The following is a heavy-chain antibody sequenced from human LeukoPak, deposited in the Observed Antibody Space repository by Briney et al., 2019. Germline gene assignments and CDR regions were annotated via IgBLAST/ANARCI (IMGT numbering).Heavy chain of an antibody. CDR1: GYTFTSYG. J-gene: IGHJ4*02. V-gene: IGHV1-18*01. CDR2: ISAYNGST. CDR3: ARSPPDQLLFSY. D-gene: IGHD2-2*01. Sequence: ASVKVSCKASGYTFTSYGISWVRQAPGQGLEWMGWISAYNGSTSYAQKFQGRVTMTRDTSTSTVYMELSSLRSEDTAVYYCARSPPDQLLFSYWGQGTLVTVSS.